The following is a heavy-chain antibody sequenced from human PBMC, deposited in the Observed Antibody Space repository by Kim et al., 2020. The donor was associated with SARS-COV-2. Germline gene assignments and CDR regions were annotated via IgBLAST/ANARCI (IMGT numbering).Heavy chain of an antibody. CDR3: SRAVDDSCGYYYPHPHYY. J-gene: IGHJ6*01. CDR2: TSAYNGNT. Sequence: ASVKVSCKASGYTFTSYGISWVRQAPGQGLEWMGWTSAYNGNTNYAQKPQGRVTMTTDTSTSKAYMELRTLRSDDTAVYSFSRAVDDSCGYYYPHPHYY. V-gene: IGHV1-18*01. CDR1: GYTFTSYG. D-gene: IGHD3-22*01.